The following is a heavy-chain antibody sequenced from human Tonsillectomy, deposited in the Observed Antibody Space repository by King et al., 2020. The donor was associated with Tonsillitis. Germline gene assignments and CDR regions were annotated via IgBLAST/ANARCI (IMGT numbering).Heavy chain of an antibody. D-gene: IGHD6-13*01. CDR1: GYTFSNYA. CDR2: VSAGNGDT. CDR3: ARDLVSDVSSWYDY. J-gene: IGHJ4*02. Sequence: QLVQSGAEVKEPGASMKISCKASGYTFSNYAIQWVRQAPGQRLEWLGWVSAGNGDTKYSQKFQDRVSITWDTSARTAYLDLSSLRSEDTAVYYCARDLVSDVSSWYDYWGQRXLXAVSS. V-gene: IGHV1-3*01.